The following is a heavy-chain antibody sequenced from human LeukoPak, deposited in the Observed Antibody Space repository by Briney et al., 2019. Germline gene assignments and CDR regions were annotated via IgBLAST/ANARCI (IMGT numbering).Heavy chain of an antibody. D-gene: IGHD1-26*01. CDR3: ARPRLEGGTLAADY. Sequence: ASVKVSCKASGYTFTSYYMHWVRQAPGQGLEWMGIINPSGGSTSYAQKFQGRVTMTRDSSTSIVYMEVSSLRSDDTAVYYCARPRLEGGTLAADYWGQGTLVTVSS. CDR1: GYTFTSYY. V-gene: IGHV1-46*01. CDR2: INPSGGST. J-gene: IGHJ4*02.